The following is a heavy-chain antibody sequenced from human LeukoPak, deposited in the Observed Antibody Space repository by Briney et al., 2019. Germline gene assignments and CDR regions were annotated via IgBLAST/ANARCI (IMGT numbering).Heavy chain of an antibody. Sequence: GGSLRLSCAASGFTFSSYSMNWVRQAPGKGPVWVSRISNDGSSTSYADSVKGRFTISRDNAKNTLSLQMNSLRAEDTAVYYCARDRWGSFDLWGRGTLVTVSS. J-gene: IGHJ2*01. CDR3: ARDRWGSFDL. CDR2: ISNDGSST. CDR1: GFTFSSYS. D-gene: IGHD4-23*01. V-gene: IGHV3-74*01.